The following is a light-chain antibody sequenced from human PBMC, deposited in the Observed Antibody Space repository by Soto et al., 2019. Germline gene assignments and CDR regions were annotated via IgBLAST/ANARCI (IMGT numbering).Light chain of an antibody. V-gene: IGKV1-33*01. J-gene: IGKJ2*01. CDR2: DSA. CDR3: QQYDSFPT. CDR1: QDITYH. Sequence: DIEMTQSPSSLSASVGDRVTVTCQASQDITYHLNWYQQKPGKAPKLLIYDSANLETGGPSRFSGRGSGTDFTFAISSLQAEDIATYYCQQYDSFPTFGQGTKLEIK.